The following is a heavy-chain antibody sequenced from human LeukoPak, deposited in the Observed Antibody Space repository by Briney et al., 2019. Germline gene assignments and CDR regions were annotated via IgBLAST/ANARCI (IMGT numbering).Heavy chain of an antibody. CDR3: ARTVPITIFGSFDY. CDR1: GFTFSSYW. J-gene: IGHJ4*02. V-gene: IGHV3-7*01. D-gene: IGHD3-3*01. CDR2: IKQDGSEK. Sequence: PGGSLRLSCAASGFTFSSYWMSWVRQAPGKGLEWVANIKQDGSEKYYVDSVKGRFTISRDNAKNSLYLQMNSLRAEDTAVYHCARTVPITIFGSFDYWGQGTLVTVSS.